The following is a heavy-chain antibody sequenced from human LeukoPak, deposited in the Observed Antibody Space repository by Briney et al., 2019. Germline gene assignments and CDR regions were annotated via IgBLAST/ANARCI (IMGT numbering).Heavy chain of an antibody. CDR3: ARDKHYYDSSGYYSETLDY. D-gene: IGHD3-22*01. J-gene: IGHJ4*02. CDR2: IYYSGST. Sequence: KTSETLSLTCTVSGGSISSYYWSWIRQPPGKGLEWIGYIYYSGSTNYNPSLKSRVTISVDTSKNQFSLKLSSVTAADTAVYYCARDKHYYDSSGYYSETLDYWGQGTLVTVSS. CDR1: GGSISSYY. V-gene: IGHV4-59*01.